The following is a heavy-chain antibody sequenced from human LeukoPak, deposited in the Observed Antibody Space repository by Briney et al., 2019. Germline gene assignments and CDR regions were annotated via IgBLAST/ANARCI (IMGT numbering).Heavy chain of an antibody. CDR1: GFIFSSHG. J-gene: IGHJ4*02. CDR3: ARGSGYDSDASFDY. Sequence: PGGSLRLSCAASGFIFSSHGMNWVRQAPGKGLEWVSGISPSGDITYYADSVKGRFTISRDNAKNSLYLQMNSLRAEDTAVYYCARGSGYDSDASFDYWGQGTLVTVSS. D-gene: IGHD5-12*01. CDR2: ISPSGDIT. V-gene: IGHV3-48*04.